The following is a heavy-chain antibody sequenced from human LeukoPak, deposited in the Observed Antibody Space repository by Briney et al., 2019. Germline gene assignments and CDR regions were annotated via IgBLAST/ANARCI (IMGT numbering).Heavy chain of an antibody. D-gene: IGHD5-18*01. CDR2: IYYSGST. Sequence: SETLSLTCTVSGGSISSSSYYWGWIRQPPGKGLEWIGSIYYSGSTYYNPSLKSRVTISVDTSKNQFSLKLSSVTAADTAVYYCARHVGYSYGEFDHWGQGTLVTVSS. V-gene: IGHV4-39*01. J-gene: IGHJ4*02. CDR1: GGSISSSSYY. CDR3: ARHVGYSYGEFDH.